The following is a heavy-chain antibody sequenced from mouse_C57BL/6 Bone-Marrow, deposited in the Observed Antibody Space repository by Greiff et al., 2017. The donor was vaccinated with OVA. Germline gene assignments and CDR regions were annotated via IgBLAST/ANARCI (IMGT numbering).Heavy chain of an antibody. D-gene: IGHD3-2*02. J-gene: IGHJ2*01. CDR2: IYPRDGST. CDR1: GYTFTDYT. Sequence: VQLVESDAELVKPGASVKISCKASGYTFTDYTIHWMKQRPEQGLEWIGYIYPRDGSTKYNEKFKGKATLTADKSSSTAYMQLNSLTSEDSAVDFCAREGDSSGYAYWGQGTTLTVSS. CDR3: AREGDSSGYAY. V-gene: IGHV1-78*01.